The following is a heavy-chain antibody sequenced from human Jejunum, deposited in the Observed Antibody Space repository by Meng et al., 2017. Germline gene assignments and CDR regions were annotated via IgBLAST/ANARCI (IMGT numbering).Heavy chain of an antibody. CDR3: ATIQSSPHFFNY. CDR1: GDSVTSGSYH. CDR2: IHHSGIT. J-gene: IGHJ4*02. D-gene: IGHD6-6*01. Sequence: QVQLQESGPGLVKPSQTLSLACTVSGDSVTSGSYHWSWIRQPPGKGLEWIGYIHHSGITYYNPSLRSRLLISIDTSKRQLSLTLNSVTAADTALYYCATIQSSPHFFNYWGQGTLDTVSS. V-gene: IGHV4-30-4*01.